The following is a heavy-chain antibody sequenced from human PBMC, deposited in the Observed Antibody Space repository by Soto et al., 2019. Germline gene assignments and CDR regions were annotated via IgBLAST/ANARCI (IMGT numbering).Heavy chain of an antibody. V-gene: IGHV2-70*11. Sequence: SGPTLVNPTQTLTLTCTFSGFSLSTSGMCVSRIRQPPGKALEWLARIDWDDDKYYSTSLKTRLPISKDTSKNQVCLTMSNMDPVDTATYYCARIHETVTGDAFDIWGQGTMVTVSS. CDR3: ARIHETVTGDAFDI. CDR1: GFSLSTSGMC. CDR2: IDWDDDK. D-gene: IGHD4-17*01. J-gene: IGHJ3*02.